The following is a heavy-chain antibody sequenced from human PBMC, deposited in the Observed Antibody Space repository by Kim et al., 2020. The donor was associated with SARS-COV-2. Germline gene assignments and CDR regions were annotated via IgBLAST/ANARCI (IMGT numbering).Heavy chain of an antibody. CDR2: INTNTGNP. CDR3: ARDLPQRITMVPGVIIESAGDAFDI. J-gene: IGHJ3*02. CDR1: GYTFTSYA. Sequence: ASVKVSCKASGYTFTSYAMNWVRQAPGQGLEWMGWINTNTGNPTYAQGFTGRFVFSLDTSVTTAYLQISSLKAEDTAVYYCARDLPQRITMVPGVIIESAGDAFDIWGQGTMVTVSS. V-gene: IGHV7-4-1*02. D-gene: IGHD3-10*01.